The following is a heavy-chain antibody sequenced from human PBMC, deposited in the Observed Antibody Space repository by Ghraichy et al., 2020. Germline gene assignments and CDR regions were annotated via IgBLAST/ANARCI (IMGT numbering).Heavy chain of an antibody. J-gene: IGHJ6*02. D-gene: IGHD5-18*01. CDR3: ARGSGQNSYGYYRENYDYYFGMDA. CDR1: GGSFSGYY. V-gene: IGHV4-34*01. CDR2: INHSGST. Sequence: SETLSLTCAVYGGSFSGYYWSWIRQPPGKGLEWIGEINHSGSTNYNPSLKSRVTISVDTSKNQFSLKLSSVTAADTAVYYCARGSGQNSYGYYRENYDYYFGMDAWGQGTTVTVSS.